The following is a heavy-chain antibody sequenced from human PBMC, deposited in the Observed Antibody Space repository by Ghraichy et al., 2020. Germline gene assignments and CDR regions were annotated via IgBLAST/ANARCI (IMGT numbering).Heavy chain of an antibody. V-gene: IGHV1-8*01. D-gene: IGHD2-21*02. Sequence: ASVKVSCKVGREDVSNPDMNFVRLGPGQGVKKMGFMNPRTGTTGYALNFQGRVIMTRDTSIDTAYLDLTSLTSGDTATYYCARQERLQADGGYYYYAMDVWGQGTT. CDR3: ARQERLQADGGYYYYAMDV. CDR2: MNPRTGTT. CDR1: REDVSNPD. J-gene: IGHJ6*02.